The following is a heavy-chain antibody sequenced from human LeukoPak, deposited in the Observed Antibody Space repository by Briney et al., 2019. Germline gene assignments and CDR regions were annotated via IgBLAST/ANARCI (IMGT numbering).Heavy chain of an antibody. CDR3: AKDKVAVASRGLDY. D-gene: IGHD6-19*01. Sequence: SGGSLRLSCAASGFTFDDYAMHWVRQAPGKGLEWVSGISWNSGSIGYADSVKGRFTISRDNAKNSLYLQMNSLRAEDTALYYCAKDKVAVASRGLDYWGQGTLVTVPS. CDR1: GFTFDDYA. V-gene: IGHV3-9*01. CDR2: ISWNSGSI. J-gene: IGHJ4*02.